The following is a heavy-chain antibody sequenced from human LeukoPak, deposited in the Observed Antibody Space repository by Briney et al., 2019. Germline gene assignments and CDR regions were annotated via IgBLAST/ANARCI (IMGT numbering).Heavy chain of an antibody. CDR1: GGSISSSSYY. D-gene: IGHD2-15*01. V-gene: IGHV4-39*01. CDR2: IYYSGST. J-gene: IGHJ4*02. CDR3: ASLPKSGQRYYFDY. Sequence: KSSETLSLTCTVSGGSISSSSYYWGWIRQPPGKGLEWIGSIYYSGSTYYNPSLKSRVTISVDASKNQFSLKLSSVTAADTAVYYCASLPKSGQRYYFDYWGQGTLVTVSS.